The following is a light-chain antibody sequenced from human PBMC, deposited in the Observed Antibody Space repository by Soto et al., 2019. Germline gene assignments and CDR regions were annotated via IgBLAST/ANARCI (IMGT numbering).Light chain of an antibody. J-gene: IGKJ3*01. Sequence: EIVLTQSPGTLSLSPGERATLSCRASQTVRSNSLAWYQQKAGQAPRFLMYDASSRPPGIPDRFSGSGSGTDFTLTISKLEPEDFAVYYCQQSATFGPGTNVVFK. CDR1: QTVRSNS. CDR3: QQSAT. V-gene: IGKV3-20*01. CDR2: DAS.